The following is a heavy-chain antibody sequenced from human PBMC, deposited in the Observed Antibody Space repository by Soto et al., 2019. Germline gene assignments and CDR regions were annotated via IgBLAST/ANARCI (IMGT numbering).Heavy chain of an antibody. CDR2: IWYDGSNK. Sequence: PGGSLRLSCAASGFTFSSYGMHWVRQAPGKGLEWVAVIWYDGSNKYYADSMKGRFTISRDNSKNTLYLQMNSLRAEDTAVYYCARDGRIYGGWYYFDYWGQGTLVTVSS. CDR3: ARDGRIYGGWYYFDY. J-gene: IGHJ4*02. D-gene: IGHD6-19*01. CDR1: GFTFSSYG. V-gene: IGHV3-33*01.